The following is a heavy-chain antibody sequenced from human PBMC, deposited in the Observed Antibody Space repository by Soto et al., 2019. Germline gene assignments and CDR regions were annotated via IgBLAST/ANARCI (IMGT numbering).Heavy chain of an antibody. CDR3: ASSRALKAYYGSGSTFDY. CDR1: GGSISSGDYY. D-gene: IGHD3-10*01. Sequence: KTSETLSLTCTVSGGSISSGDYYWSWIRQPPGKGLEWIGYIYYSGSTYYNPSLKSRVTISVDTSKNQFSLKLSSVTAADTAVYYCASSRALKAYYGSGSTFDYWGQGTLVTVSS. V-gene: IGHV4-30-4*01. J-gene: IGHJ4*02. CDR2: IYYSGST.